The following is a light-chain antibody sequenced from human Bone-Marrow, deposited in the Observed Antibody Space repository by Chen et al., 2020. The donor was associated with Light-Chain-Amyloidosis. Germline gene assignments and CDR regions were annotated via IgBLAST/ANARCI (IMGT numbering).Light chain of an antibody. J-gene: IGKJ4*01. CDR3: QQYGTSPLT. CDR1: QTISSNY. Sequence: EIVLTPSPDTLSLSPGEGANLSCRASQTISSNYLTWYQQKFGQAPRLLIYGSSSRATGIPDRFTGSGSGTDFTLTINRLEPEDFAMYYCQQYGTSPLTFGGGTKVEIK. V-gene: IGKV3-20*01. CDR2: GSS.